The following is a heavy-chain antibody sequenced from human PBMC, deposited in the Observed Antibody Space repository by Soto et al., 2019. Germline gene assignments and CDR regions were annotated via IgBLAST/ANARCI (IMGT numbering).Heavy chain of an antibody. Sequence: SETLSLTCTVSGGSMSPYYWSWIRQAPGKGLEWIANIYYRGNTNYNPSLESRVTISVDTSKNQFSLKLNSMTAADTAVYYCARHSKKTGDFDYYYGMEVWGQGTTVIVS. CDR3: ARHSKKTGDFDYYYGMEV. V-gene: IGHV4-59*08. CDR1: GGSMSPYY. J-gene: IGHJ6*01. CDR2: IYYRGNT. D-gene: IGHD7-27*01.